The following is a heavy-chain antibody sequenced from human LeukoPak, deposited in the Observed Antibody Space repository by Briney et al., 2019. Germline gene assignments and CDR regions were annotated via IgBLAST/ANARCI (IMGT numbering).Heavy chain of an antibody. Sequence: GGSPRLSCAASGFTFSSYGMHWVRQAPGKGLEWVAVIWYDGSNKYYADSVKGRFTISRDNSKNTLYLQMNSLRAEDTAVYYCAREHGLYYDFWSGSPGDAFDIWGQGTMVTVSS. V-gene: IGHV3-33*01. CDR1: GFTFSSYG. CDR3: AREHGLYYDFWSGSPGDAFDI. J-gene: IGHJ3*02. CDR2: IWYDGSNK. D-gene: IGHD3-3*01.